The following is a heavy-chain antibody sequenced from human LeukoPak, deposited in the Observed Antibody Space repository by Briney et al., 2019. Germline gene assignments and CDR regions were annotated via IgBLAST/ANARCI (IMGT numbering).Heavy chain of an antibody. J-gene: IGHJ5*02. D-gene: IGHD3-3*01. CDR1: GYTFTGYY. CDR2: INPNSGGT. CDR3: ARTSTRRRITIFGVVPRGDNWFDP. Sequence: GASVKVSCNASGYTFTGYYMHWVRQAPGQGPEWMGWINPNSGGTNYAQKFQGRVTMTRDTSISTAYMELSRLRSDDTAVYYCARTSTRRRITIFGVVPRGDNWFDPWGQGTLVTVSS. V-gene: IGHV1-2*02.